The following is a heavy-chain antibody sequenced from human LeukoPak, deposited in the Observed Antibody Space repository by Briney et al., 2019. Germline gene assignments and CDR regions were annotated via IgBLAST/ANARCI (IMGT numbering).Heavy chain of an antibody. Sequence: SETLSLTCAVYGGSFSGYYWTWIRQPPGKGLEWIGEINHSGSTNYNPSLKSRVTISVDTSKNHLSLKLNSVTAADTAVYYCASTIVLMVYAPGGFDPWGQGTLVTVSS. V-gene: IGHV4-34*01. CDR2: INHSGST. D-gene: IGHD2-8*01. J-gene: IGHJ5*02. CDR3: ASTIVLMVYAPGGFDP. CDR1: GGSFSGYY.